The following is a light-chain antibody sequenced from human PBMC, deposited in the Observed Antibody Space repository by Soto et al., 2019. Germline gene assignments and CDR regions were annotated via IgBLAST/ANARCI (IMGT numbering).Light chain of an antibody. V-gene: IGKV3-20*01. CDR1: QSVSSSY. CDR2: GAS. CDR3: QQYGSSPFT. J-gene: IGKJ2*01. Sequence: EIVLTQSPGTLPLSPGERATLSCRASQSVSSSYLVWYQQKPGQAPRPLIYGASSRATGIPDRFSGSGSGTDFTLTISRLEAEEFAVYYCQQYGSSPFTFGQGTKLEIK.